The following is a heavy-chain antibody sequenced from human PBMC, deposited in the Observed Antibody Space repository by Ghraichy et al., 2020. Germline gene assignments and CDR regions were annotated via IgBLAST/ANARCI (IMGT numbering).Heavy chain of an antibody. CDR2: ISSSSSYI. CDR3: ARDRLDSSSSFDY. Sequence: GESLNISCAASGFTFSSYSMNWVRQAPGKGLEWVSSISSSSSYIYYADSVKGRFTISRDNAKNSLYLQMNSLRAEDTAVYYCARDRLDSSSSFDYWGQGTLVTVSS. D-gene: IGHD6-6*01. V-gene: IGHV3-21*01. CDR1: GFTFSSYS. J-gene: IGHJ4*02.